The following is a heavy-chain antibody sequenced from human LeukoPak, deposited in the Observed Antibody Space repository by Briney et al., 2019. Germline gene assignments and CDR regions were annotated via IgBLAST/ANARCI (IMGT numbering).Heavy chain of an antibody. CDR2: ISASGGYT. V-gene: IGHV3-23*01. J-gene: IGHJ4*02. D-gene: IGHD1-14*01. Sequence: GGSLRLSCEASGFTFSSYAMTWVRQAPGKGLEWVSGISASGGYTHYADSVKGRFTISRDNSKNTLYLQMDSLRAEDTAVYHCAKDRLSATAYYFDYWGQGTLVTVSS. CDR3: AKDRLSATAYYFDY. CDR1: GFTFSSYA.